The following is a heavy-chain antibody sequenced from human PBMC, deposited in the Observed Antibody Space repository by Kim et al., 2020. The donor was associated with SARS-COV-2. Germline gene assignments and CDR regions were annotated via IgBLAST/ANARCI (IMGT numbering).Heavy chain of an antibody. D-gene: IGHD3-10*01. V-gene: IGHV3-23*01. CDR2: ISGSGGST. CDR1: GFTFSSYA. CDR3: AKDRAMVRGYAFDI. J-gene: IGHJ3*02. Sequence: GGSLRLSCAAPGFTFSSYAMSWVRQAPGKGLEWVSAISGSGGSTYYADSVKGRFTISRDNSKNTLYLQMNSLRAEDTAVDYCAKDRAMVRGYAFDIWGQGTMVTVSS.